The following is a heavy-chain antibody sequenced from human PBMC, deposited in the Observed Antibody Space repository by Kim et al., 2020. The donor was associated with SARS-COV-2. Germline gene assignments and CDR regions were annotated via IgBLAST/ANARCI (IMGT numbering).Heavy chain of an antibody. V-gene: IGHV3-30*01. Sequence: YQEFGKGQLTISRDNSKNPLYPQMNSLRAEDTAVYFCAMETCGSNCYSTDYWGQGTLVTVSS. J-gene: IGHJ4*02. D-gene: IGHD2-21*01. CDR3: AMETCGSNCYSTDY.